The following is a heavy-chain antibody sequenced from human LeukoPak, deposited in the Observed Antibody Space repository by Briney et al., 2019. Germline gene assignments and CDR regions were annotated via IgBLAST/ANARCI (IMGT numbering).Heavy chain of an antibody. CDR2: IKQDGSEK. D-gene: IGHD5-18*01. J-gene: IGHJ4*02. CDR1: GITFSSYW. CDR3: ASLDTAMVNGDY. V-gene: IGHV3-7*01. Sequence: GSLRLSCAASGITFSSYWMSWVRQAPGKELEWVANIKQDGSEKNYVDSVKGRFTISRDNAKNSLYLQMNSLRAEDTAMYYCASLDTAMVNGDYWGRGTLVTVSS.